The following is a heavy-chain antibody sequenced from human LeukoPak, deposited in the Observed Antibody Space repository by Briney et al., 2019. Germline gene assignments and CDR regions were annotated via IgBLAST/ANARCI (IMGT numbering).Heavy chain of an antibody. CDR1: GGTLSSYA. Sequence: GASVKVSCKASGGTLSSYAISWVRQAPGQGLEWMGGIIPIFGTANYAQKFQGRVTITADESTSTAYMELSSLRSEDTAVYYCARGNDYGDYVVGYYYYGMDVWGQGTTVTVSS. J-gene: IGHJ6*02. V-gene: IGHV1-69*13. D-gene: IGHD4-17*01. CDR2: IIPIFGTA. CDR3: ARGNDYGDYVVGYYYYGMDV.